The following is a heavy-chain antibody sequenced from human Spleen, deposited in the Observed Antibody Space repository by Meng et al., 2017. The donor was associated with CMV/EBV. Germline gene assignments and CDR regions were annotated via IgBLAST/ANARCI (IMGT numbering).Heavy chain of an antibody. CDR3: ARGGGGDGYNGDY. CDR1: GYTFTGYY. CDR2: INPNSGGT. V-gene: IGHV1-2*02. J-gene: IGHJ4*02. D-gene: IGHD5-24*01. Sequence: ASVKVSCKASGYTFTGYYMHWVRQAPGQGLEWMGWINPNSGGTNYAQKFQGRVTVTRDTSISTAYTELSRLRSDDTAVYYCARGGGGDGYNGDYWGQGTLVTVSS.